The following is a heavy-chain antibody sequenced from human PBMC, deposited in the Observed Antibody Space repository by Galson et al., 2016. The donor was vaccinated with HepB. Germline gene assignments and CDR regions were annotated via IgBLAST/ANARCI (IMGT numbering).Heavy chain of an antibody. D-gene: IGHD2-15*01. Sequence: SLRLSCAASGFSFSSYWMYWVRQAPGQGLVWVSHIDTDGRSSYYADSVKGRFTISRDDAEDTLSLKMNSLRSEDTAVYFWVREGPFSDMDLDVSGKGTTATVSA. J-gene: IGHJ6*04. CDR3: VREGPFSDMDLDV. CDR1: GFSFSSYW. V-gene: IGHV3-74*01. CDR2: IDTDGRSS.